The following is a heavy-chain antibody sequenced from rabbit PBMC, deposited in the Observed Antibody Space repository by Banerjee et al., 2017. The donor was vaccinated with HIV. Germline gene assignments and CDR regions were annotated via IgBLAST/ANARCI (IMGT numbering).Heavy chain of an antibody. Sequence: QSLEESGGDLVKPGASLTLTCTASGFTFSGYWMSWVRQAPGKGLEWIACIDSGSSGSTYYASWAKGRFTISKTSSTTVTLQMNILTAADTATYFCVREYVRKSGDYYHFKLWGQGTLVTVS. D-gene: IGHD1-1*01. CDR3: VREYVRKSGDYYHFKL. V-gene: IGHV1S40*01. CDR2: IDSGSSGST. J-gene: IGHJ4*01. CDR1: GFTFSGYW.